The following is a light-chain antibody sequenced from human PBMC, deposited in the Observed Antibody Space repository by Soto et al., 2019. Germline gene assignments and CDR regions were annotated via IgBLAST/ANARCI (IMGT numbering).Light chain of an antibody. CDR2: EVS. V-gene: IGLV2-8*01. CDR1: SSDVGGYNY. CDR3: SSYAGSNNLV. Sequence: QSALTQPPSASGSPGQSVTISCTGTSSDVGGYNYVSWYQQHPGKAPTLMIYEVSKRPSGVPDRFSGSKSGNTASLTVSGLQAEDEADYYCSSYAGSNNLVFGGGTKLPVL. J-gene: IGLJ2*01.